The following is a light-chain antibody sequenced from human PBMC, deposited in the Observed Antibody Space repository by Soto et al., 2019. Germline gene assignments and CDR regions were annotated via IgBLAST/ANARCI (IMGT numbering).Light chain of an antibody. Sequence: QSALTQPPSVSGSPGQSVTISCTGTTSDVGGYNYVSWFQQHPGEAPKLMIYDVSKRPSGVPDRFSGSKSGNTASLTISGLQAEDEDDYYCYSYAGSYTLVFGGGTKVTVL. J-gene: IGLJ2*01. V-gene: IGLV2-11*01. CDR1: TSDVGGYNY. CDR2: DVS. CDR3: YSYAGSYTLV.